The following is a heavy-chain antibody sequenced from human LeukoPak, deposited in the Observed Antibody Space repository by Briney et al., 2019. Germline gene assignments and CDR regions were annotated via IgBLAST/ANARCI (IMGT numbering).Heavy chain of an antibody. Sequence: ASVKVPCKPSGSTFTGAYMHWVRQAPGQGLEWMGWINPNSGETKFAQKFQGRVTMTRDTSISTVYMDLGGLRSDDTAVYYCARVLFNSGYDYWGQGSLVTVSS. CDR2: INPNSGET. V-gene: IGHV1-2*02. CDR3: ARVLFNSGYDY. CDR1: GSTFTGAY. J-gene: IGHJ4*02. D-gene: IGHD3-9*01.